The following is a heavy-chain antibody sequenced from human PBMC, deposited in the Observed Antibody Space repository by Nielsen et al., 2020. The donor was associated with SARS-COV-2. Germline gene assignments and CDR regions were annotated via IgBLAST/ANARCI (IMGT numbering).Heavy chain of an antibody. CDR2: INPNSGGT. Sequence: GESLKVSCKASGYIFTAHYIHWVRQAPGQGLEWMGRINPNSGGTNFAQRFQGRVTMTRDTSITTAYMGLSRLRSDDSAVYYCARVKDERWLVKAYFDYWGPGTLVTVSS. D-gene: IGHD6-19*01. CDR3: ARVKDERWLVKAYFDY. CDR1: GYIFTAHY. V-gene: IGHV1-2*06. J-gene: IGHJ4*02.